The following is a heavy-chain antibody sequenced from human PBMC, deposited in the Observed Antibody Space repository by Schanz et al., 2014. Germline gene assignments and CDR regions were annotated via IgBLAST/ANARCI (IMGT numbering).Heavy chain of an antibody. J-gene: IGHJ6*04. Sequence: VQLLESGGGLVQPGGSLRLSCAASGFTFSSYTMNWVRQAPGKGLEWVSVISGSGVTIYYADSVKGRFTISRDNAKNSLYLQMNSLRAEDTAVYYCARAKRFGDMDVWGEGTTVTVSS. CDR3: ARAKRFGDMDV. V-gene: IGHV3-48*04. CDR2: ISGSGVTI. D-gene: IGHD3-10*01. CDR1: GFTFSSYT.